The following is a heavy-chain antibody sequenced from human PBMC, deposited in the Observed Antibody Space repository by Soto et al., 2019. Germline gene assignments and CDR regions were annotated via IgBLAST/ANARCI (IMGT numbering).Heavy chain of an antibody. CDR2: IKSKTDGGTT. CDR1: GFTFSNAW. CDR3: TTDRIVVKEKAFDI. V-gene: IGHV3-15*01. J-gene: IGHJ3*02. Sequence: TGGSLRLSCAASGFTFSNAWMSWVRQAPGKGLEWVGRIKSKTDGGTTDYAAPVKGRFTISRDDSKNTLYLQMNSLKTEDTAVYYCTTDRIVVKEKAFDIWGQGTMVTVSS. D-gene: IGHD3-22*01.